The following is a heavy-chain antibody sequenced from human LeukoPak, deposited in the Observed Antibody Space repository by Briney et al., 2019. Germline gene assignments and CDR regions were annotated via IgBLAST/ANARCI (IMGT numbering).Heavy chain of an antibody. Sequence: ASVKVSCKASGYTFTGYYMHWVRQAPGQGREWMGWINPNSGGTNYAQKFQGRVTMTRDTSISTAYMELSRVRSDDTAVYYCATPRRGYSYGAPPDYWGQGTLVTVSS. CDR1: GYTFTGYY. V-gene: IGHV1-2*02. CDR3: ATPRRGYSYGAPPDY. D-gene: IGHD5-18*01. J-gene: IGHJ4*02. CDR2: INPNSGGT.